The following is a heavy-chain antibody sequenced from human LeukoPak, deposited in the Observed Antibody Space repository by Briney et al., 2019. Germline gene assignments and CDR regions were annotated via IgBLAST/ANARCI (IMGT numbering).Heavy chain of an antibody. V-gene: IGHV1-2*02. CDR3: AANVETGRGDFDI. CDR2: IDPNNGDT. Sequence: ASVKVSCKASGYTFTHFYIHWVRQAPGQGIEWLGWIDPNNGDTDYAQKFQGRVTMTRDTFMDTAYMQVTGLRYDDTAVYYCAANVETGRGDFDIWGQGTLVTVSS. J-gene: IGHJ3*02. CDR1: GYTFTHFY. D-gene: IGHD1-14*01.